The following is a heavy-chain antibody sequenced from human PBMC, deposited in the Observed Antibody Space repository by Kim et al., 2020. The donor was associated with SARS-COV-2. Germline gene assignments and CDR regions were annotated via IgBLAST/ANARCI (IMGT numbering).Heavy chain of an antibody. CDR1: GFTFSNGV. CDR3: AKFHNFGSGSYQFDS. Sequence: GGSLRLSCTVSGFTFSNGVMCCGRLGRGLGQVGECFCGVRGGYTYDDNSVKGRFNISRDNSKNTLYLQMISLRAEDTAVYYCAKFHNFGSGSYQFDSWGQGTLVTVSS. J-gene: IGHJ4*02. CDR2: CGVRGGYT. V-gene: IGHV3-23*01. D-gene: IGHD3-10*01.